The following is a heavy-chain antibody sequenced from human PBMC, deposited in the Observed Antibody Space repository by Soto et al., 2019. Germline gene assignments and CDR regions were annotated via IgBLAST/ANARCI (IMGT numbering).Heavy chain of an antibody. CDR2: IYYRGST. V-gene: IGHV4-31*03. J-gene: IGHJ3*01. Sequence: QVQLQESGPGLVKPPQPLSLTCTVSGGSINNGGYYWSWIRQLPGKGLEWIGYIYYRGSTYSNPSLKSRVNISIDTTKSQFSLKLTSVTAADTAVYYCAKGTVYGSGHAFDVWGQGTLLSVSS. CDR1: GGSINNGGYY. CDR3: AKGTVYGSGHAFDV. D-gene: IGHD3-10*01.